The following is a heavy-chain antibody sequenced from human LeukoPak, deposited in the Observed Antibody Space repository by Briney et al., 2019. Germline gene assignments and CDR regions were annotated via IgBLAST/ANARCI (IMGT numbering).Heavy chain of an antibody. CDR3: ARRATHDAFDI. CDR1: GCTFSSYA. Sequence: ASVKVSCKASGCTFSSYAISWVRQAPGQGLELMGGIIPIFGTANYAQKFQGRVTITADESTSTAYMELSSLRSEDTAVYYCARRATHDAFDIWGQGTMVTVSS. CDR2: IIPIFGTA. V-gene: IGHV1-69*13. J-gene: IGHJ3*02. D-gene: IGHD1-26*01.